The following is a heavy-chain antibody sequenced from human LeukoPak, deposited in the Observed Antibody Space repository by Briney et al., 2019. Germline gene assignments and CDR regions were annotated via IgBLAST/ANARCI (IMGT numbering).Heavy chain of an antibody. CDR3: ARGRDYYDSSGYDLDY. V-gene: IGHV1-8*03. CDR1: GYTFTSHD. D-gene: IGHD3-22*01. J-gene: IGHJ4*02. CDR2: MNPNSGNT. Sequence: ASVKVSCKASGYTFTSHDINWVRQATGQGLEWMGWMNPNSGNTGYAQKFQGRVTITRNTSISTAYMELSSLRSEDTAVYYCARGRDYYDSSGYDLDYWGQGTLVTVSS.